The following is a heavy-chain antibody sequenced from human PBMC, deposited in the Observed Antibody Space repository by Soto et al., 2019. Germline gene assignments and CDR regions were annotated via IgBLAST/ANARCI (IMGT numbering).Heavy chain of an antibody. CDR1: GYTFTAYG. Sequence: QVHLVQSGAEVKEHGDSVRVSCKASGYTFTAYGINWVRQAPGQGLEWMGWVSAYNGVTNYAQKLHGRVAMTTDTYTKTAYIEVRTLRPDDTGVYYGAQGITLGDYYDMDVWGIGTTVTVSS. V-gene: IGHV1-18*01. J-gene: IGHJ6*04. D-gene: IGHD1-26*01. CDR3: AQGITLGDYYDMDV. CDR2: VSAYNGVT.